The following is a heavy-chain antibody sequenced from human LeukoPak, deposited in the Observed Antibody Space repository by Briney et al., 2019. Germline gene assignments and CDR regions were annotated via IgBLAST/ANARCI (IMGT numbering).Heavy chain of an antibody. CDR1: GFTFTSSA. CDR3: ARDRIRYCSGGSCYLSWFDP. V-gene: IGHV1-58*01. Sequence: SVKVSCKASGFTFTSSAVQWVRQARGQRLEWIGWIVVGSGNTNYAQKFQGRVTITRDMSTSTAYMELSSLRSEDTAVYYCARDRIRYCSGGSCYLSWFDPWGQGTLVTVSS. CDR2: IVVGSGNT. D-gene: IGHD2-15*01. J-gene: IGHJ5*02.